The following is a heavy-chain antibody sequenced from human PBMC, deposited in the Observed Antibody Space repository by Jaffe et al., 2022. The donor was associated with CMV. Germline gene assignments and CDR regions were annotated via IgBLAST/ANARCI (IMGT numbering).Heavy chain of an antibody. D-gene: IGHD4-17*01. CDR2: INQDESEK. CDR3: VREVYGLYYYYYMDV. V-gene: IGHV3-7*03. CDR1: GFTLSGYW. Sequence: DVQLVESGGGLVQPGGSLRLSCAASGFTLSGYWMSWVRQAPGKGLEWVANINQDESEKHYVDSVKGRFTISRDNAKNSLYLQLNSLRAEDTAVYYCVREVYGLYYYYYMDVWGKGTTVTVSS. J-gene: IGHJ6*03.